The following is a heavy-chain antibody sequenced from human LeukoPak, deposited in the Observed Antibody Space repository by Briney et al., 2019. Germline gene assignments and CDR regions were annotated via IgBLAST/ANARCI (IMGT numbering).Heavy chain of an antibody. J-gene: IGHJ4*02. CDR2: INPNSGGT. D-gene: IGHD3-22*01. Sequence: ASVKDSFKASGYTFTGYYMHWVRPAPGQGLEWMGWINPNSGGTNYAQKFQGRVTMTRDTSISAAYMELSRLRSDDTAVYYCARGGDYDSSGYYYVWGQGTLVTVSS. V-gene: IGHV1-2*02. CDR3: ARGGDYDSSGYYYV. CDR1: GYTFTGYY.